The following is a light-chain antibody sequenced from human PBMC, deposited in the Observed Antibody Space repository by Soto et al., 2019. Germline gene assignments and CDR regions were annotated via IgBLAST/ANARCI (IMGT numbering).Light chain of an antibody. J-gene: IGLJ2*01. V-gene: IGLV6-57*02. Sequence: NFMLTQPHSVSASPGKTVIISCTGSGGSIASNYVQWYQQRPGSAPTTVIYEDNQRPIGVPDRFSGSIDSSSNSASLTISRLKTDDEADYYCQSYDSISVVFGGGTKLTVL. CDR2: EDN. CDR1: GGSIASNY. CDR3: QSYDSISVV.